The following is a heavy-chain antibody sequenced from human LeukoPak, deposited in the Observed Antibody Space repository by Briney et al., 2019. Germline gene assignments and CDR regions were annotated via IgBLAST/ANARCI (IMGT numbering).Heavy chain of an antibody. CDR3: ARDFPGDSSGYYSGGFDP. Sequence: PSETLSLTCTVSGGSISSYYWSWIRQPPGKGLEWIGYIYYSGSTNYNPSLKSRVTISVDTSKNQFSLKLSSVTAADTAVYYCARDFPGDSSGYYSGGFDPWGQGTLVTVSS. V-gene: IGHV4-59*12. CDR1: GGSISSYY. CDR2: IYYSGST. J-gene: IGHJ5*02. D-gene: IGHD3-22*01.